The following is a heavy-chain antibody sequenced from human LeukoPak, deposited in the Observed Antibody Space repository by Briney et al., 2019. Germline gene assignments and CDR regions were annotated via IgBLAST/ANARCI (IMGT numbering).Heavy chain of an antibody. CDR1: GGSISSGGYY. CDR2: IYYSGST. D-gene: IGHD3-3*01. V-gene: IGHV4-31*03. CDR3: ARVEGDFWSGSHAFDI. J-gene: IGHJ3*02. Sequence: SETLSLTCTVSGGSISSGGYYWSWIRQHPGKDLEWIGYIYYSGSTYYNPSLKSRVTISVDTSKNQFSLKLSSVTAADTAVYYCARVEGDFWSGSHAFDIWGQGTMVTVSS.